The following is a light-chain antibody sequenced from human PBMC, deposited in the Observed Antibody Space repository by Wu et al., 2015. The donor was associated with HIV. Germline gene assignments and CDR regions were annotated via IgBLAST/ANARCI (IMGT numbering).Light chain of an antibody. CDR1: QSVRDN. Sequence: ERVMTQFPATLSVSPGERATLSCRASQSVRDNLAWYQQKLGQAPRLLIYGASTRATGIPARFSGSGSETNFTLTISSLQSEDFAVYYCQQYNNWPRTFGQGTKVEIK. J-gene: IGKJ1*01. CDR3: QQYNNWPRT. V-gene: IGKV3-15*01. CDR2: GAS.